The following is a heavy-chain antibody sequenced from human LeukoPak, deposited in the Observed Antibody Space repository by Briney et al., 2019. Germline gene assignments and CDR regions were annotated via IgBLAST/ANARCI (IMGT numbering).Heavy chain of an antibody. CDR1: GFTFSSYA. Sequence: GGSLRLSCAASGFTFSSYAMSWVRQAPGKGLEWVSAISGSGGSTYYADSVKGRFTISRDNSKNTLYLQMNSLRAEDTAVYYCAKGFRLYYYDNSGYYFDYWGQGTLVTVSS. CDR3: AKGFRLYYYDNSGYYFDY. D-gene: IGHD3-22*01. V-gene: IGHV3-23*01. CDR2: ISGSGGST. J-gene: IGHJ4*02.